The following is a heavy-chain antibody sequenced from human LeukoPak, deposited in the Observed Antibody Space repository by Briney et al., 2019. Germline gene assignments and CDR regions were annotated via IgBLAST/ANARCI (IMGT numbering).Heavy chain of an antibody. CDR1: GYTFTNYY. CDR2: INPSGGRT. V-gene: IGHV1-46*01. Sequence: ASVKVSCKASGYTFTNYYIHWVRQAPGQGLAWMGMINPSGGRTTYAKKFQGRVTMTRDTSTNTVYTALSSLRSEDTAVYYCASPFKRSRHYGSGHIWGQGTMVTVSS. D-gene: IGHD3-10*01. J-gene: IGHJ3*02. CDR3: ASPFKRSRHYGSGHI.